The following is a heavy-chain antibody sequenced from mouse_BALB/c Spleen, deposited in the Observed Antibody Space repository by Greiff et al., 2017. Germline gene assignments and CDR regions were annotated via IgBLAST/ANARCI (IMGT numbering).Heavy chain of an antibody. J-gene: IGHJ3*01. CDR2: INPYNDGT. V-gene: IGHV1-14*01. D-gene: IGHD2-2*01. Sequence: EVQLQESGPELVKPGASVKMSCKASGYTFTSYVMHWVKQKPGQGLEWFGYINPYNDGTKYNEKFKGKATLTSDKSSSTAYMELSSLTSEDSAVYYCARSYGYEAAWFAYWGQGTLVTVSA. CDR1: GYTFTSYV. CDR3: ARSYGYEAAWFAY.